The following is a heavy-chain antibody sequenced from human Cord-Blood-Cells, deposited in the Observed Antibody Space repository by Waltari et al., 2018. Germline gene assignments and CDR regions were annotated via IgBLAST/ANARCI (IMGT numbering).Heavy chain of an antibody. CDR2: ISYDGSNK. D-gene: IGHD2-8*02. CDR1: GFTLSSYA. J-gene: IGHJ4*02. Sequence: QVQLVESGGGVVQPGRALRLSCAASGFTLSSYAMLWVRQAPGKGLEWVAVISYDGSNKYSADSVKGRFTISRDNSKNTLYLQMNSLRAEDTAVYYCARAGGLVYFDYWGQGTLVTVSS. CDR3: ARAGGLVYFDY. V-gene: IGHV3-30*04.